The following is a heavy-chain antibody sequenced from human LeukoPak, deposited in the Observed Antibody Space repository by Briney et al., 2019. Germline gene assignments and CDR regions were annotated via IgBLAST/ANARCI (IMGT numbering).Heavy chain of an antibody. V-gene: IGHV3-53*01. J-gene: IGHJ3*02. CDR1: GFTVSSNH. Sequence: GGSLRLSCAASGFTVSSNHMSWVRQAPGKGLEWVSVIYSGGSTYYADSVKGRFTISRDNSKNTLYLQVNSLRAEDTAVYYCARWGSEVVTAIRGAFDIWGQGTMVTVSS. CDR2: IYSGGST. D-gene: IGHD2-21*02. CDR3: ARWGSEVVTAIRGAFDI.